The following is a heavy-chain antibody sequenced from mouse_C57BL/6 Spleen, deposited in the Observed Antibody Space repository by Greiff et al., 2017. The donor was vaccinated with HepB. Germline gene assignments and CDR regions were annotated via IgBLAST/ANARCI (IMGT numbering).Heavy chain of an antibody. J-gene: IGHJ2*01. D-gene: IGHD1-3*01. CDR3: ARDLTKEDY. Sequence: VQLQQSGAELVRPGTSVKLSCKASGYTFTSYWMHWVKQRPGQGLEWIGVIDPSDSYTNYNQKFKGKATLTVDTSSSTAYMQLSSLTSEDSAVYYCARDLTKEDYWGQGTTLTVSS. CDR1: GYTFTSYW. CDR2: IDPSDSYT. V-gene: IGHV1-59*01.